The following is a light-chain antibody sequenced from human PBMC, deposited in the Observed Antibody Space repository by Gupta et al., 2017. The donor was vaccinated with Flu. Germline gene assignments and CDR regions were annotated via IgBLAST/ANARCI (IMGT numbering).Light chain of an antibody. CDR3: QQFNDWPPYT. J-gene: IGKJ2*01. CDR1: QSIRNN. CDR2: GAS. V-gene: IGKV3-15*01. Sequence: EIVMTQSPASLAVSPGERATLSCRASQSIRNNLAWYQQKPGQVPRLLISGASTRVTGIPARFSGSGSGTDFTLTISSLQSEDFAVYYCQQFNDWPPYTFGQGTKLEIK.